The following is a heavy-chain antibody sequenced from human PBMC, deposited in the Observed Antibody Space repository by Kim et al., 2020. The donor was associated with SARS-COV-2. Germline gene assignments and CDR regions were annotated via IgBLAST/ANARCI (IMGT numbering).Heavy chain of an antibody. V-gene: IGHV4-4*02. Sequence: NPNQSLETRVTISVDKSKNQFSRKRGSVTAEDTAVYYCARGRWSGSYFFDYWGQGTLVTVSS. J-gene: IGHJ4*02. D-gene: IGHD1-26*01. CDR3: ARGRWSGSYFFDY.